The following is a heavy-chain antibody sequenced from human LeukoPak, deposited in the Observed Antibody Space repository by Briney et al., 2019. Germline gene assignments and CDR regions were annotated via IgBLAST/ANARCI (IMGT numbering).Heavy chain of an antibody. V-gene: IGHV3-21*01. CDR1: GFTFSTYS. D-gene: IGHD1-20*01. J-gene: IGHJ4*02. CDR3: AGGTLTGTTH. CDR2: ISSGSSYI. Sequence: GGSLRLSCAASGFTFSTYSMNWVRQAPGKGLEWVSSISSGSSYISYADSVKGRFTISRDNAKNSLYLQMNSLRAEDTAVYYCAGGTLTGTTHWGQGTLVTVSS.